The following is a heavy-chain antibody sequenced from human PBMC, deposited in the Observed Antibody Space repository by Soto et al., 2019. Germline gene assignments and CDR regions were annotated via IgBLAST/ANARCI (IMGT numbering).Heavy chain of an antibody. CDR2: ISYDGNNK. D-gene: IGHD5-18*01. J-gene: IGHJ6*02. CDR1: GFIFNNYN. CDR3: ARGSGLLWLRGRSGVDV. V-gene: IGHV3-30-3*01. Sequence: QVQLVETEGGVVQPGRSQRLSCSASGFIFNNYNIHWVRQAPGKGLEWVTIISYDGNNKYYAASVKGRFTVSRDNSNTTVYLQMNSLRGDDTAIYYCARGSGLLWLRGRSGVDVWGQGTTVTVSS.